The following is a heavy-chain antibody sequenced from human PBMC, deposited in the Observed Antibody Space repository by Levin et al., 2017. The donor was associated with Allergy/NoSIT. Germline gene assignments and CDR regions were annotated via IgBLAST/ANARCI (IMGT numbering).Heavy chain of an antibody. CDR3: ATITW. Sequence: PSASVKVSCKVAGYTLSELAMFWVRQAPGKGLEWMGGSDPDNGEIIYAQKFQGRVTMTEDTSTDTAYMELSRLRSDDTAVYYCATITWWGQGTLVTVSS. V-gene: IGHV1-24*01. CDR2: SDPDNGEI. J-gene: IGHJ4*02. CDR1: GYTLSELA. D-gene: IGHD1-14*01.